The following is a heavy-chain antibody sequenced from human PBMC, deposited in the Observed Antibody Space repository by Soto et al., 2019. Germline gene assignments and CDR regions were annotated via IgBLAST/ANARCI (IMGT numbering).Heavy chain of an antibody. J-gene: IGHJ4*02. Sequence: PSETLSLTCTVSGGSISSGGYYWSWIRQHPGKGLEWFGYIYYSASTYYNPSLKSRVTISVDTSNNQFALKMRSVTAADTAVYYCARDLVTGTTYYFDYWGQGTLVTVSS. CDR1: GGSISSGGYY. V-gene: IGHV4-31*03. CDR2: IYYSAST. D-gene: IGHD1-7*01. CDR3: ARDLVTGTTYYFDY.